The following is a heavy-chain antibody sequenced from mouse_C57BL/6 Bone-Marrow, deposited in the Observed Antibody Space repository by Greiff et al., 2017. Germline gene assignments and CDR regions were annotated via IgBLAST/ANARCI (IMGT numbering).Heavy chain of an antibody. CDR3: ARSPPYYYGSDYAMDY. V-gene: IGHV1-53*01. Sequence: QVQLQQPGTELVKPGASVKLSCKASGYTFTSYWMHWVKQRPGQGLEWIGNINPSNGGTNYNEKFKSKATLTVDKSSSTAYMQLSSLTSEDSAVYYFARSPPYYYGSDYAMDYWGQGTSVTVSS. CDR2: INPSNGGT. CDR1: GYTFTSYW. D-gene: IGHD1-1*01. J-gene: IGHJ4*01.